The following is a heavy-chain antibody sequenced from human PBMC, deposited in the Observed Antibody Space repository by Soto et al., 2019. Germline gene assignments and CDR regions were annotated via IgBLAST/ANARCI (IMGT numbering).Heavy chain of an antibody. CDR3: ARWGGTVTCYYGMDV. Sequence: GESLKISCKGSGYSFTSYWIGWVRQMPGKGLEWMGIIYPGDSDTRYSPSFQGQVTISADKSISTAYLQWSSLKASDTAMYYCARWGGTVTCYYGMDVWGQGTTVTVAS. V-gene: IGHV5-51*01. CDR2: IYPGDSDT. J-gene: IGHJ6*02. D-gene: IGHD1-7*01. CDR1: GYSFTSYW.